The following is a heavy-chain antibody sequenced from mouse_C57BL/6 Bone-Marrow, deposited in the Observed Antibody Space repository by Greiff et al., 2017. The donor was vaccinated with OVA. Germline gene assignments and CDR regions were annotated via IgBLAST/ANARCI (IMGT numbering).Heavy chain of an antibody. CDR1: GYAFSSSW. D-gene: IGHD1-1*01. V-gene: IGHV1-82*01. CDR2: IYPGDGDT. J-gene: IGHJ1*03. CDR3: ARWGGYYGSSGWYFDV. Sequence: VQLVESGPELVKPGASVKISCKASGYAFSSSWMNWVKQRPGKGLEWIGRIYPGDGDTNYNGKFKGKATLTADKSSSTAYMQLSSLTSEDSAVYFCARWGGYYGSSGWYFDVWGTGTTVTVSS.